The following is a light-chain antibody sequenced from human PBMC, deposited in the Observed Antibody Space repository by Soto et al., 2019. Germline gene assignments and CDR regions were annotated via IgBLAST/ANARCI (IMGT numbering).Light chain of an antibody. V-gene: IGKV3-15*01. CDR1: QYVHTS. J-gene: IGKJ1*01. CDR3: QQYNQWPPTWK. CDR2: GAS. Sequence: EIVMTQSPGTLSVSPGERVTVSCRASQYVHTSLAWYQQKSGQAPRLLIYGASIRAPGVPVRFSGSGSGTEFTLTIDSLQSEDSVVYSCQQYNQWPPTWKFVQGTKVDSK.